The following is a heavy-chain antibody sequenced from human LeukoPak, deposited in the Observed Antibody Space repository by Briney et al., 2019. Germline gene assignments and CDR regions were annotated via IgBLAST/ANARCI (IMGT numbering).Heavy chain of an antibody. V-gene: IGHV4-34*01. J-gene: IGHJ4*02. D-gene: IGHD1-26*01. CDR3: AIWDSNSAIDH. Sequence: SETLSLTCAVYGGSFSGYYWSWIRQPPGKGLEWIGEINHSGSTNYNPSLKSRVTISVDTSKNQFSLKLSSVTAADTAVYYCAIWDSNSAIDHWGQGTLVTVSS. CDR1: GGSFSGYY. CDR2: INHSGST.